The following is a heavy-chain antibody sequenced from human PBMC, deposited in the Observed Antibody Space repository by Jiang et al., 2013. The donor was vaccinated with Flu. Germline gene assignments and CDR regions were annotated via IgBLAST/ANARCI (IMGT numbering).Heavy chain of an antibody. CDR1: GDSVSNNIAA. D-gene: IGHD3-16*01. J-gene: IGHJ3*02. Sequence: GPGLVKPSQTLSLTCGISGDSVSNNIAAWNWIRQSPSRGLEWLAKTYYRSTRWFNEYAKSVKGRIAIQADTRKNQVSVQLESVTPEDTAVYYCVRDPPGITSGLDIWGQGTMVTVSS. CDR2: TYYRSTRWFN. CDR3: VRDPPGITSGLDI. V-gene: IGHV6-1*01.